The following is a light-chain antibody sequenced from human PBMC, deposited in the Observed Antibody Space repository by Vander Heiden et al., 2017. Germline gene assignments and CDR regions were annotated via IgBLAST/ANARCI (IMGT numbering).Light chain of an antibody. CDR3: LLFYSGPSV. CDR2: DTS. Sequence: QAVVPQDPSLPVSPGGTVPPPCGSSTGAVTSGHYPYWFQQKPGQAPRTLIYDTSNKHSWTPARFSGSLLGGKAALTLSGAQPEDEAEYYCLLFYSGPSVFGGGTQLTVL. J-gene: IGLJ7*01. CDR1: TGAVTSGHY. V-gene: IGLV7-46*01.